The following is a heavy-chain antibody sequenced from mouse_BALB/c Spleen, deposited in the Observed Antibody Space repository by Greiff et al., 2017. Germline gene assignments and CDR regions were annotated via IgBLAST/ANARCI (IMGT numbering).Heavy chain of an antibody. V-gene: IGHV5-12-1*01. CDR2: ISSGGGST. CDR1: GFAFSSYD. Sequence: EVHLVESGGGLVKPGGSLKLSCAASGFAFSSYDMSWVRQTPEKRLEWVAYISSGGGSTYYPDTVKGRFTISRDNAKNTLYLQMSSLKSEDTAMYYCARHGRYYYGSSSLFAMDYWGQGTSVTVSS. CDR3: ARHGRYYYGSSSLFAMDY. J-gene: IGHJ4*01. D-gene: IGHD1-1*01.